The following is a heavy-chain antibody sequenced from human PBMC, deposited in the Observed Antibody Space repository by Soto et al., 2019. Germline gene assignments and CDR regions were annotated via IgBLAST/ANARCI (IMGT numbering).Heavy chain of an antibody. CDR1: GYSFTSYW. D-gene: IGHD4-17*01. V-gene: IGHV5-51*01. CDR2: IYPGDSDT. Sequence: GESLKISGKGSGYSFTSYWIGWVRQMPGKGLEWMGIIYPGDSDTRYSPSFQGQVTISADKSISTAYLQWSSLKASDTAMYYCARRLPYGDYGKYGMDVWGQGTTVTVSS. CDR3: ARRLPYGDYGKYGMDV. J-gene: IGHJ6*02.